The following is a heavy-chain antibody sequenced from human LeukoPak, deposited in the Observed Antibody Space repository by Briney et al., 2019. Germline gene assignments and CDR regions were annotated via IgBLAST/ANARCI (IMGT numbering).Heavy chain of an antibody. CDR2: FHTAGDT. Sequence: GGSLRLSCAASGFTFSNYDMHWVRQATGKGLEWVSAFHTAGDTHYSGSVKGRFATSGENAKNSFYLQMNNLRAGDTAVYYCARGSCSSSSCYERLNGLDVWGQGTPVTVSS. CDR3: ARGSCSSSSCYERLNGLDV. J-gene: IGHJ6*02. CDR1: GFTFSNYD. V-gene: IGHV3-13*01. D-gene: IGHD2-2*01.